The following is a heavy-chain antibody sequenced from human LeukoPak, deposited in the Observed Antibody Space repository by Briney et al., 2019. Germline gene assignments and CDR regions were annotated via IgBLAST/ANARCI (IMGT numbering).Heavy chain of an antibody. J-gene: IGHJ5*02. V-gene: IGHV1-2*02. CDR1: GYTFTGYY. D-gene: IGHD2-2*02. CDR3: ARAGCSSTSCYTGNWFDP. Sequence: ASVKVSCKASGYTFTGYYMHWVRQAPGQGLEWMGWINPSSGGTNYAQKFQGRVTMTRDTSISTAYMELSRLRSDDTAVYYCARAGCSSTSCYTGNWFDPWGQGTLVTVSS. CDR2: INPSSGGT.